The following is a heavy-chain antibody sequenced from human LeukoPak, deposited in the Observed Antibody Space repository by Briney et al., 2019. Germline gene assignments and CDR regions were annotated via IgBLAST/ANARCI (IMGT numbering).Heavy chain of an antibody. D-gene: IGHD3-3*01. J-gene: IGHJ4*02. Sequence: GGSLRVSCAASGFTFSDDYMSCIRQAPGKGLEWVSYISSSGSTIYYADSVKGRFTISRDNAKNSLYLQMNSLRAEDTAVYYCARDFASLRDCWGQGTLVTVSS. CDR1: GFTFSDDY. CDR2: ISSSGSTI. V-gene: IGHV3-11*01. CDR3: ARDFASLRDC.